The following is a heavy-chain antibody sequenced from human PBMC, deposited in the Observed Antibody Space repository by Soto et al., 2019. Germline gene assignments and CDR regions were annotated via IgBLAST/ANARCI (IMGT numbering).Heavy chain of an antibody. CDR2: IWYDGSNK. V-gene: IGHV3-30*19. D-gene: IGHD3-3*01. J-gene: IGHJ6*02. Sequence: GGSLRLSCAASGFTFSSYGMHWVRQAPGKGLEWVAVIWYDGSNKYYADSVKGRFTISRDNSKNTLYLQMNSLRAEDTAVYYCAREQRLDYDFWSGGSTYYYYYGMDVWGQGTTVTVSS. CDR3: AREQRLDYDFWSGGSTYYYYYGMDV. CDR1: GFTFSSYG.